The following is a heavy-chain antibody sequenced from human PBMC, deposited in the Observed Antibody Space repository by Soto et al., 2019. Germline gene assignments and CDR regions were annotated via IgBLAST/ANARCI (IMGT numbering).Heavy chain of an antibody. D-gene: IGHD3-10*01. CDR3: ARAQELRSVAGSWGGGAVDV. CDR2: LSPYNGAT. CDR1: GYTFTDYY. Sequence: HVQLVQSGAEVKKPGASLRVSCKASGYTFTDYYIHWVRQAPGQGLQWMGWLSPYNGATTYAQQFQDWVTMTRDTAISTAYLDLRRRSSGDRAGYYCARAQELRSVAGSWGGGAVDVWGQGTMVTASS. J-gene: IGHJ3*01. V-gene: IGHV1-2*04.